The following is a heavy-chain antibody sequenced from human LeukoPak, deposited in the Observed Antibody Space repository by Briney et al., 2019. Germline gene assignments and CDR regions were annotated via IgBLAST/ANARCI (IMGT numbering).Heavy chain of an antibody. Sequence: ASVKVSCKASGYTFTGYYMHWVRQAPGQGLEWMGWINPNSGGTNYAQKFQGRVTMTGDTSISTAYMELSSLISDDTAVYYCARRRVSPYSYGFGGMDVWGQGTTVTVSS. CDR2: INPNSGGT. D-gene: IGHD5-18*01. J-gene: IGHJ6*02. V-gene: IGHV1-2*02. CDR1: GYTFTGYY. CDR3: ARRRVSPYSYGFGGMDV.